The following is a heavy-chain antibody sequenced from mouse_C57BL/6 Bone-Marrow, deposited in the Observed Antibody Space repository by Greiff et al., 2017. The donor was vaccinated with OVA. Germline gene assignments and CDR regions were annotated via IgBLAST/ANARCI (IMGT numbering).Heavy chain of an antibody. CDR2: IYPGDGDT. J-gene: IGHJ2*01. CDR3: ARLGGAYYGSSYDYFDY. CDR1: GYAFSSSW. V-gene: IGHV1-82*01. D-gene: IGHD1-1*01. Sequence: SGPELVKPGASVKISCKASGYAFSSSWMNWVKQRPGKGLEWIGRIYPGDGDTNYNGKFKGKATLTADKSSSTAYMQLSSLTSEDSAVYFCARLGGAYYGSSYDYFDYWGQGTTLTVSS.